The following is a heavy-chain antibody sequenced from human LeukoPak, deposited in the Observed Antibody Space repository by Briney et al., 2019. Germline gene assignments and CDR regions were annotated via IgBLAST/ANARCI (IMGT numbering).Heavy chain of an antibody. Sequence: GASVKVSCKASGYTFTGYYMHWVRQAPGQGLEWMGWINPNSGGTDYAQKFQGRVTMTRDTSISTAYMELSRLRSDDTAVYYCARSGSYPQFYPFDYWGQGTLVTVSS. D-gene: IGHD1-26*01. V-gene: IGHV1-2*02. CDR1: GYTFTGYY. CDR2: INPNSGGT. J-gene: IGHJ4*02. CDR3: ARSGSYPQFYPFDY.